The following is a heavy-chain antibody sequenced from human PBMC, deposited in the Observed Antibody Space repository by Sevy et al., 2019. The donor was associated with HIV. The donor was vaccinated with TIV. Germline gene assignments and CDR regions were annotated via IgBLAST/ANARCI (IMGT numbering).Heavy chain of an antibody. V-gene: IGHV4-39*01. CDR1: GGSISAKNYF. CDR2: IYHTGST. D-gene: IGHD5-18*01. Sequence: SETLSLTCTVSGGSISAKNYFWGWIRQPPGKGLEWIGSIYHTGSTYHSPSRQSRVGISLDTSKKLFSVKLSSVTAADTAVYFCARHAFKHGYRPSYFDSWSHGTLVTVSS. CDR3: ARHAFKHGYRPSYFDS. J-gene: IGHJ4*01.